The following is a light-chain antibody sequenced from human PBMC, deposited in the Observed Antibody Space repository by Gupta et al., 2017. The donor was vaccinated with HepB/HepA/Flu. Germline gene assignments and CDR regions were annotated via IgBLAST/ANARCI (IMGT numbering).Light chain of an antibody. J-gene: IGKJ2*03. CDR2: AAS. Sequence: DIQMTQSPSSLSASVGDRVTITCRASQSISSYLNWYQQKPGKAPKLLIYAASSLQSGVPSRFSGSGSGTDFTLTISSLQPEDFATYYCQQSYSTPSSSFGQGTKLELK. V-gene: IGKV1-39*01. CDR1: QSISSY. CDR3: QQSYSTPSSS.